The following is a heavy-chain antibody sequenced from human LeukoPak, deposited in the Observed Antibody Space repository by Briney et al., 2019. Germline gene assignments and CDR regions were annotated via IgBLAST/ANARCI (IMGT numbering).Heavy chain of an antibody. CDR3: ATLGGTMIVETYGMDV. Sequence: SETLSLTCTVSGGSISSSSYYWGWIRQLPGKGLEWIGSIYYSGSTYYNPSLKSRVTISVDTSKNQFSLKLSSVTAADTAVYYCATLGGTMIVETYGMDVSGQGTTGTGSS. CDR2: IYYSGST. V-gene: IGHV4-39*01. J-gene: IGHJ6*01. CDR1: GGSISSSSYY. D-gene: IGHD3-22*01.